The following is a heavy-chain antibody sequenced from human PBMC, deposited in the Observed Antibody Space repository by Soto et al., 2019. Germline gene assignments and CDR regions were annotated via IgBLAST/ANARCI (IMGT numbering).Heavy chain of an antibody. CDR2: ISGSGGTI. D-gene: IGHD4-17*01. V-gene: IGHV3-23*01. CDR1: GFTFSSYA. Sequence: LSCVGSGFTFSSYAMSWVRQAPGKGLEWVSIISGSGGTIYYADSVKGRFTVSRDNSKNTVYLQMNSLRADDTAVFYCAKDRTYGGNTGFGHWGQGTLVTVSS. CDR3: AKDRTYGGNTGFGH. J-gene: IGHJ1*01.